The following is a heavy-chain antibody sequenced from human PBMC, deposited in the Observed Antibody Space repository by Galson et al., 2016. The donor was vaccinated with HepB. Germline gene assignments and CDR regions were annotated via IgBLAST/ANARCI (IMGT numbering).Heavy chain of an antibody. CDR3: ARGPVVTYYSGPTWFDP. D-gene: IGHD3-22*01. J-gene: IGHJ5*02. CDR1: GFGVGSTY. Sequence: SLRLSCAVSGFGVGSTYMNWVRQAPGEGLKWASVIYSNGRTYYADSVRGRFTVSRDRSKNILYLQMNSLRVEDTAVYYCARGPVVTYYSGPTWFDPWGQGTLVTVSS. CDR2: IYSNGRT. V-gene: IGHV3-53*01.